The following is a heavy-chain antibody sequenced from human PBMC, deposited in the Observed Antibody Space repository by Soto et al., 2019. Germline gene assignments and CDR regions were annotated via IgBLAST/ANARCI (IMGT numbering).Heavy chain of an antibody. CDR3: ARYYCSSTSCYWYYGMDV. CDR2: ISNTGDT. J-gene: IGHJ6*04. Sequence: SETLSLTCSVSGGSVSSSRYYWTWIRQPPGQRLEWIGYISNTGDTNYNPSLKSRVTLSVDTSKNQFSLKLSSVTAADTAVYYCARYYCSSTSCYWYYGMDVWGKGTTVTVSS. CDR1: GGSVSSSRYY. V-gene: IGHV4-61*01. D-gene: IGHD2-2*01.